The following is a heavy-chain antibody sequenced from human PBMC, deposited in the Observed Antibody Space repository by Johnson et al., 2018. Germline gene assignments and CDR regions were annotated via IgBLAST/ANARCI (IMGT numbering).Heavy chain of an antibody. CDR2: IRSKANSYAT. CDR3: AKDPSVPAAAPTYYCGMDV. V-gene: IGHV3-73*02. J-gene: IGHJ6*02. Sequence: VQLQESGGGLVQPGGSLKLSCAASGFTFSGSAMHWVRQASGKGLEWVGRIRSKANSYATAYAASVKGGFTISRDDAKNTAYLQMNSLRAEETAVYYWAKDPSVPAAAPTYYCGMDVWGQGTTVTVSS. D-gene: IGHD2-2*01. CDR1: GFTFSGSA.